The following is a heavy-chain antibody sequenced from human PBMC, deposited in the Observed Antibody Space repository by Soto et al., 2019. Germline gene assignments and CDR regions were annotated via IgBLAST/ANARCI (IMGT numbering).Heavy chain of an antibody. CDR3: ARGGAMVRKDYYYYYMDV. V-gene: IGHV1-69*02. CDR1: GGTFSSYT. J-gene: IGHJ6*03. Sequence: GASVKVSCKASGGTFSSYTISWVRQAPGQGLEWMGRIIPILGIANYAQKFQGRVTITADKSTSTAYMELSSLRSEDTAVYYCARGGAMVRKDYYYYYMDVWGKGTTVTVSS. D-gene: IGHD3-10*01. CDR2: IIPILGIA.